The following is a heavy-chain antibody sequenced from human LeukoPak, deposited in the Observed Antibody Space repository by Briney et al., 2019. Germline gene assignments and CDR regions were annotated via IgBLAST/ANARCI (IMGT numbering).Heavy chain of an antibody. D-gene: IGHD1-26*01. J-gene: IGHJ3*02. Sequence: ASVKVSCKASGYTFTSYWIQWVRQAPGQGLEWMGFINPDGGSTAYAHRFQGRVTMTRDTSTSTVYMDLSSLRSEDTAVNYCAIFSVGATPPDAFDIWGQGTMVTVSS. CDR3: AIFSVGATPPDAFDI. CDR1: GYTFTSYW. CDR2: INPDGGST. V-gene: IGHV1-46*01.